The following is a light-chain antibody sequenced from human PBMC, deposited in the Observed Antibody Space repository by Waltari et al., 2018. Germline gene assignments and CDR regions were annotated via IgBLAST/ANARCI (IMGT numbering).Light chain of an antibody. J-gene: IGKJ2*01. CDR3: QQYNSYPYT. V-gene: IGKV1-13*02. CDR1: QGISNS. Sequence: AIQLNESPSSLSESVGDRVIVTCRASQGISNSLAWYQQRSERAPKLLIYDASNLQSGVPLRFSGSGSWTDFTLTISSLQPDDFATYYCQQYNSYPYTFGQGTRLEI. CDR2: DAS.